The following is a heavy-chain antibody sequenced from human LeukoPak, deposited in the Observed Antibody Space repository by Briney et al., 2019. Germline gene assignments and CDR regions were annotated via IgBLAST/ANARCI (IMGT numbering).Heavy chain of an antibody. Sequence: PSETLSLTCTVSGGSISSYYWSWIRQPPGKGLEWIGYIYYSGSTNYNPSLKSRVTISVDTSKNQFSLKLSSVTAADTAVYYCARDDPWAWGQGTLVTVSS. CDR2: IYYSGST. D-gene: IGHD7-27*01. CDR1: GGSISSYY. CDR3: ARDDPWA. V-gene: IGHV4-59*12. J-gene: IGHJ5*02.